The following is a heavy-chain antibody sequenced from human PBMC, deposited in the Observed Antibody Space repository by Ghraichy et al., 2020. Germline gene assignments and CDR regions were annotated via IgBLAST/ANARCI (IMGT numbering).Heavy chain of an antibody. CDR2: IRSKANSYAT. V-gene: IGHV3-73*01. CDR3: TRDFGDYVSYYYYMDV. J-gene: IGHJ6*03. CDR1: GFTFSGSA. Sequence: GESLNISCAASGFTFSGSAMHWVRQASGKGLEWVGRIRSKANSYATEYAASVKGRFTISRDDSKNTAYLQMNSLKTEDTAVYYCTRDFGDYVSYYYYMDVWGKGTTVTVSS. D-gene: IGHD4-17*01.